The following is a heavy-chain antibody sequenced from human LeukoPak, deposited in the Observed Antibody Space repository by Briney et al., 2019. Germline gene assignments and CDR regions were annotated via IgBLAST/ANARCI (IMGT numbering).Heavy chain of an antibody. Sequence: GGSLRLSCAASGLTFSGSAMHWVRQASGKGLEWVGRIRSKANSYATAYAASVKGRFTISRDDSKNTAYLQMNSLKTEDTAVYYCTSRLSPARFYSGSYQIDYWGQGTLVTVSS. D-gene: IGHD1-26*01. J-gene: IGHJ4*02. CDR3: TSRLSPARFYSGSYQIDY. CDR1: GLTFSGSA. V-gene: IGHV3-73*01. CDR2: IRSKANSYAT.